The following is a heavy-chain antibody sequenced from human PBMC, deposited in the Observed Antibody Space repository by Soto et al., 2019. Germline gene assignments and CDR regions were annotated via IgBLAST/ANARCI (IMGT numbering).Heavy chain of an antibody. V-gene: IGHV3-21*01. CDR3: TKDSIDGYNYPWY. CDR2: ISSSSSYI. Sequence: GGSLRLSCAASGFTFSSYSMNWVRQAPGKGLEWVSSISSSSSYIYYADSVKGRFTISRDNAKNSLYLQMNSLRAEDTAVYYCTKDSIDGYNYPWYWGQGTLVTVSS. J-gene: IGHJ4*02. CDR1: GFTFSSYS. D-gene: IGHD5-12*01.